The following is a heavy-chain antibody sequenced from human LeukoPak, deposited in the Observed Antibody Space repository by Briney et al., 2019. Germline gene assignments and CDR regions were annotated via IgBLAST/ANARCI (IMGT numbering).Heavy chain of an antibody. D-gene: IGHD2-2*01. CDR2: MNPKSGNT. V-gene: IGHV1-8*01. CDR1: GYTFTSYD. Sequence: ASVKVSCKASGYTFTSYDINWVRQATGQGLEWMGWMNPKSGNTGYAQKFQGRVTMTRNTSISTAYMELSSLRSEDTAVYYCARGPVVPAARRTNWFDPWGQGTLVTVSS. CDR3: ARGPVVPAARRTNWFDP. J-gene: IGHJ5*02.